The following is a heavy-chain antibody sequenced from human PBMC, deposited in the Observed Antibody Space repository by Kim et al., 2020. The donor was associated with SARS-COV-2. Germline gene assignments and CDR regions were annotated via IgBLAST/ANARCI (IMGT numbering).Heavy chain of an antibody. Sequence: GESLKISCKGSGYSFTNYWINWVRQMPGKGLEWMGTIDPSDSYTNYSPSFQGHVTISADKSISTAYLQWASLKASDTAMYYCARKYYYGSGSRWDAFDIWGQGTMVTVSS. CDR2: IDPSDSYT. D-gene: IGHD3-10*01. CDR3: ARKYYYGSGSRWDAFDI. J-gene: IGHJ3*02. V-gene: IGHV5-10-1*01. CDR1: GYSFTNYW.